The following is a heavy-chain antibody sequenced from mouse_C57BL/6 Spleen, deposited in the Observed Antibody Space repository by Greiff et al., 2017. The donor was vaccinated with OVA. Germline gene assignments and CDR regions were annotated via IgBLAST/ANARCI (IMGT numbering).Heavy chain of an antibody. D-gene: IGHD4-1*01. CDR3: AREGTGTGYYARDY. J-gene: IGHJ4*01. V-gene: IGHV1-53*01. CDR1: GYTFTSYW. CDR2: INPSHGGT. Sequence: VQLHPGTELVKPGASVKLSCKASGYTFTSYWMHWVKQRPGQGLEWIGNINPSHGGTNYYEKFKSKATLTVDKSSSTAYMQLSSRTSEDSAVYYCAREGTGTGYYARDYWGKGTSVTVSA.